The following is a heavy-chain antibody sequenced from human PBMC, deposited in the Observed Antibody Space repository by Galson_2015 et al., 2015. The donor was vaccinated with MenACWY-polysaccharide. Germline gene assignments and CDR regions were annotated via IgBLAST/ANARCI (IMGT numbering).Heavy chain of an antibody. J-gene: IGHJ4*02. CDR2: ISYDGSNK. D-gene: IGHD2-2*01. Sequence: SLRLSCAASGFTFSSYAMHWVRQAPGKGLEWVAVISYDGSNKYYADSVKGRFTISRDNSKNTLYLQMNSLRAEDTAVYYCAREGPSSTSCYDYWGQGTLVTVSS. CDR3: AREGPSSTSCYDY. CDR1: GFTFSSYA. V-gene: IGHV3-30-3*01.